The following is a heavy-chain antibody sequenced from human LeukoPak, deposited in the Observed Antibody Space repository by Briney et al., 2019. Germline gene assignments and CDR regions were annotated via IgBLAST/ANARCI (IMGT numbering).Heavy chain of an antibody. D-gene: IGHD2-2*01. Sequence: GASVKVSCKVSGYTLTELSMHWVRQAPGKGLEWMGGFDPEDGETIYAQKFQGRVTMTEDTSTDTAYMELSSLRSEDTAVYYCATGPPYCSSTSCDPSSSWYSFDYWGQGTLVTVSS. CDR1: GYTLTELS. CDR3: ATGPPYCSSTSCDPSSSWYSFDY. J-gene: IGHJ4*02. CDR2: FDPEDGET. V-gene: IGHV1-24*01.